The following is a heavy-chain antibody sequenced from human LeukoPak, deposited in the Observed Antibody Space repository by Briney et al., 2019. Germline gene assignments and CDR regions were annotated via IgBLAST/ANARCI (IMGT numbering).Heavy chain of an antibody. V-gene: IGHV3-23*01. CDR2: MSGSGGST. J-gene: IGHJ3*02. CDR1: GFTFSIYA. CDR3: AKDREYSYVYDAFDI. Sequence: GGSLRLSCAASGFTFSIYAMSWVRQAPGKGLEWVSGMSGSGGSTYYADSVKGRFTISRDNSKNTLYLQMNTLRAEDTAVYYCAKDREYSYVYDAFDIWGQGTLVTVSS. D-gene: IGHD3-16*01.